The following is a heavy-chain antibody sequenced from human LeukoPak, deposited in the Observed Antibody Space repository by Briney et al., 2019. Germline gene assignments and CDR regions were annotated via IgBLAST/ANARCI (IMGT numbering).Heavy chain of an antibody. D-gene: IGHD2-2*01. V-gene: IGHV4-59*01. CDR3: ARTQYCSSTSCYFGYFDY. J-gene: IGHJ4*02. Sequence: SETLSLTCSVSGGSISSYYWSWIRQPPGKGLEWIGYIYYSGSTHYNPSLKSRVTITVDTSKNQFSLKLSSVTAADTAVYYCARTQYCSSTSCYFGYFDYWGQGTLVTVSS. CDR2: IYYSGST. CDR1: GGSISSYY.